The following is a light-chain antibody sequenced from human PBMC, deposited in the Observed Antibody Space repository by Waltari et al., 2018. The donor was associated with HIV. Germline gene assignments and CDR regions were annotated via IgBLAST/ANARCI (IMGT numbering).Light chain of an antibody. Sequence: EIVLTQSPDTLSLSPGERATLSCRASQSVASNSLAWYQQKPGQAPRLLIYGASIRTTGIPDRFSGSGSGTDFTLTITRLEPEDFAVYHCQQYGGSPQTFGQGTKVEIK. V-gene: IGKV3-20*01. CDR3: QQYGGSPQT. CDR2: GAS. CDR1: QSVASNS. J-gene: IGKJ1*01.